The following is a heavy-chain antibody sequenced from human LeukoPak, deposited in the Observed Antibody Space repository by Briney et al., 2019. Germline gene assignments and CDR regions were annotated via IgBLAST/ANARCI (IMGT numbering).Heavy chain of an antibody. CDR2: IIPILGIA. J-gene: IGHJ4*02. V-gene: IGHV1-69*04. CDR1: GGTFISYA. CDR3: ARDPLYYYDSSLPGYFDY. Sequence: SVKVSCKASGGTFISYAISWVRQAPGQGLEWMGRIIPILGIANYAQKFQGRVTITADKSTSTAYMELSSLRSEDTAVYYCARDPLYYYDSSLPGYFDYWGQGTLVTVSS. D-gene: IGHD3-22*01.